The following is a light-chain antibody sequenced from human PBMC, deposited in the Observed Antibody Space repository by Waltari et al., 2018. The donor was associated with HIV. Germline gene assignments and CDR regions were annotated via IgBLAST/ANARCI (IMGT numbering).Light chain of an antibody. V-gene: IGLV1-44*01. Sequence: QSVLTQPPSTSESPGQWITIPCSGSSANTPLPPVNWFKHVPGTAPKLLIFGSLQRPSGVPDRFSGSKSGTSASLAIRGLQSEDEAEYYCATWDANLNGVVFGGGTKVTVL. CDR1: SANTPLPP. J-gene: IGLJ3*02. CDR2: GSL. CDR3: ATWDANLNGVV.